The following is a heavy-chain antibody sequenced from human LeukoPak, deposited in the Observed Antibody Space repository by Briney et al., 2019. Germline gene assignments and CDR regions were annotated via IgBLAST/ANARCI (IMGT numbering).Heavy chain of an antibody. V-gene: IGHV3-23*01. CDR1: RFTFSSYA. CDR3: YSRGSSCYSLRFDP. D-gene: IGHD2-15*01. Sequence: GGSLRLSCAASRFTFSSYAMSWVRQAPGKGLEWVSTISNSGSYTSYADSVKGRFTISRDNSKNTLYLQMNSLRAEDTAVYYCYSRGSSCYSLRFDPWGQGTLVIVSS. CDR2: ISNSGSYT. J-gene: IGHJ5*02.